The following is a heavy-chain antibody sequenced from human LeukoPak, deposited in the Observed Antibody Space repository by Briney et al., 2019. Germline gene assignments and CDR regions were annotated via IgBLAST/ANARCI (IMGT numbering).Heavy chain of an antibody. J-gene: IGHJ4*02. CDR2: INTDGSRT. V-gene: IGHV3-74*01. CDR1: GFTFSNYW. D-gene: IGHD5-12*01. Sequence: GGSLRLSCAASGFTFSNYWMHWVRQAPGRGLVWVSRINTDGSRTSYADSVKGRFTISRDNAKNTLYLQMNSLRAEDTAVYYCARARGYYLDYWGQGTLVTVSS. CDR3: ARARGYYLDY.